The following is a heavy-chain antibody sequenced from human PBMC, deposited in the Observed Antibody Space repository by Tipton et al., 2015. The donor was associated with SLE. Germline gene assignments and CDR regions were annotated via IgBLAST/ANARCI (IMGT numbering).Heavy chain of an antibody. CDR3: ARDNGPQLVRGWFDP. J-gene: IGHJ5*02. CDR2: IYSGGST. Sequence: SLRLSCAASGFTVSSNYMSWVRQAPGKGLEWVSVIYSGGSTYYADSVKGRFTISRDNSKNTLYLQMNSLRAEDTAVYYCARDNGPQLVRGWFDPWGQGTLVTVSS. V-gene: IGHV3-53*01. D-gene: IGHD6-13*01. CDR1: GFTVSSNY.